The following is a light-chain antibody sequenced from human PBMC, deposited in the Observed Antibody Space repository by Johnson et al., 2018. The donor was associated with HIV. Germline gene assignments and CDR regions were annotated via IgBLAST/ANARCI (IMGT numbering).Light chain of an antibody. CDR3: GTWDSSLSVLYV. V-gene: IGLV1-51*02. J-gene: IGLJ1*01. CDR1: SSNIGNKY. Sequence: QSVLTQPPSVSAAPGQKVTISCSGSSSNIGNKYVSWYQQLPGTAPKLLIYENNKRPSGIPDRFSGSKSGTSATLGITGLQTGDEADYYCGTWDSSLSVLYVFGTGTKVTVL. CDR2: ENN.